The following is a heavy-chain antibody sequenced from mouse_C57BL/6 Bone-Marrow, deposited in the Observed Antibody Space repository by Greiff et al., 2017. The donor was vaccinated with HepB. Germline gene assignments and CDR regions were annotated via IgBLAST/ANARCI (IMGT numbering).Heavy chain of an antibody. D-gene: IGHD2-5*01. CDR1: GYTFTSYW. V-gene: IGHV1-59*01. J-gene: IGHJ4*01. CDR2: IDPSDSYT. CDR3: ARYYSNPYYAMDY. Sequence: VQLQQPGAELVRPGTSVKLSCKASGYTFTSYWMHWVKQRPGQGLEWIGVIDPSDSYTNYNQKFKGKAKLTVDTSSSTAYMQLSSLTSEDSAVYYCARYYSNPYYAMDYWGQGTSVTVSS.